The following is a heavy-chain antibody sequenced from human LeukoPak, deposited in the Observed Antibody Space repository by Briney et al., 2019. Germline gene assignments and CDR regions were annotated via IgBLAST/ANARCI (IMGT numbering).Heavy chain of an antibody. D-gene: IGHD3-3*01. CDR2: ISSSSSTI. Sequence: PGGSLRLSCAASGFTFSSYSMNWVRQAPGKGQEWVSYISSSSSTIYYADSVKGRFTISRDNAKNSLYLQMNSLRAEDTAVYYCARDFWSGYIDSFDIWGQGTMVTVSS. CDR1: GFTFSSYS. J-gene: IGHJ3*02. V-gene: IGHV3-48*01. CDR3: ARDFWSGYIDSFDI.